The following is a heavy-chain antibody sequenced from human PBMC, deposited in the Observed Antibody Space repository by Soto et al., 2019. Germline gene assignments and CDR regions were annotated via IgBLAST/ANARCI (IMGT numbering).Heavy chain of an antibody. CDR1: GFTVSRHY. CDR3: AGHDWFDP. Sequence: QLVESGGGLVQPGGSLRLSCAASGFTVSRHYMSWVRQAPGKGLEWVSVIYSGGNTYYADSVKGRFTIYRDNSRNTLYLQMNSLRADDTAVYYCAGHDWFDPWGQGTLVTVSS. V-gene: IGHV3-66*04. J-gene: IGHJ5*02. CDR2: IYSGGNT.